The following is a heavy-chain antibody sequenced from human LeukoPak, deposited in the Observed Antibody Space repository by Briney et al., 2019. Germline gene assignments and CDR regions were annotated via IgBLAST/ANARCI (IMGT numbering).Heavy chain of an antibody. CDR2: LYSGGST. J-gene: IGHJ4*02. Sequence: GGSLRLSCAAYAFTASSNYMSWVRQAPGKGLEGVSVLYSGGSTYYADSVKGRFTISRDNSKNTLYLQMNSLRVEDTAVYYCARIVAGSQDYWGQGTLVTVSS. CDR1: AFTASSNY. CDR3: ARIVAGSQDY. V-gene: IGHV3-66*01. D-gene: IGHD3-16*02.